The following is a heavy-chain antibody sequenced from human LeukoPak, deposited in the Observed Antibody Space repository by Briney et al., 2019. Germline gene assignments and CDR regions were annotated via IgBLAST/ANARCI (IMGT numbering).Heavy chain of an antibody. Sequence: GGSLRLSCAASGFTFSRSWINWVRQAPGKGLEWVSRINPDGSTTTYADSVKGQFTIYTDNAKNTVDLQMNSLRAEDTALYYCARVLSGSWDWFAPWGQGTLVTVSS. CDR2: INPDGSTT. D-gene: IGHD3-22*01. CDR3: ARVLSGSWDWFAP. V-gene: IGHV3-74*03. CDR1: GFTFSRSW. J-gene: IGHJ5*02.